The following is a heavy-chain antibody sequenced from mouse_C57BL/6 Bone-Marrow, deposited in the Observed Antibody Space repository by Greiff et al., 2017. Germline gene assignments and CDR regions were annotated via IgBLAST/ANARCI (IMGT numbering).Heavy chain of an antibody. CDR1: GYTFTDYY. V-gene: IGHV1-76*01. Sequence: VQLQQSGAELVRPGASVKLSCKASGYTFTDYYINWVKQRPGQGLEWIARIYPGSGNTYYNEKFKGKATLTAEQSSSTAYMQLSSLTSEDSAVYFCARAEEYYYGFAYWGQGTLVTVSA. CDR2: IYPGSGNT. CDR3: ARAEEYYYGFAY. D-gene: IGHD1-1*01. J-gene: IGHJ3*01.